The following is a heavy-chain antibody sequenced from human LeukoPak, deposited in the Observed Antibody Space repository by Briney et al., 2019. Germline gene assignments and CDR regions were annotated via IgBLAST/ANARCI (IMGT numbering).Heavy chain of an antibody. CDR1: GYSIGSGYY. J-gene: IGHJ4*02. CDR3: AREDLTYYYGSGSYSTED. Sequence: SETLSLTCTVSGYSIGSGYYWGWIRQPPGKGLEWIGSIYHSGSTYYNPSLKSRVTISVDTSKNQFSLKLSSVTAADTAVYYCAREDLTYYYGSGSYSTEDWGQGTLVTVSS. D-gene: IGHD3-10*01. V-gene: IGHV4-38-2*02. CDR2: IYHSGST.